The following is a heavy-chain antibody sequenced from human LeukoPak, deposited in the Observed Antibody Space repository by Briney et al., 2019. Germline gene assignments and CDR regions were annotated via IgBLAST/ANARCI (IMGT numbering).Heavy chain of an antibody. CDR1: GYTFTSYY. CDR3: ATSEVLLWFGESVYFDY. V-gene: IGHV1-46*01. D-gene: IGHD3-10*01. CDR2: INPSGGST. J-gene: IGHJ4*02. Sequence: ASVKVSCKASGYTFTSYYMHWVRQAPGQGLEWMGIINPSGGSTSYAQKFQGRVTMTRDTSTSTVYMELSSLRSEDTAVYYCATSEVLLWFGESVYFDYWGQGTLVTVSS.